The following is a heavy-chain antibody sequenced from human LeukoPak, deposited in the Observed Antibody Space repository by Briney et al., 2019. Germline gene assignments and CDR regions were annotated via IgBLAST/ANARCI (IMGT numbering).Heavy chain of an antibody. D-gene: IGHD6-19*01. V-gene: IGHV4-38-2*01. CDR2: IYHSGST. CDR3: ARRGSIAVAGIGGVFDY. CDR1: GYSISSGYY. J-gene: IGHJ4*02. Sequence: PSETLSLTCAVSGYSISSGYYWGWIRQPPGKGLEWIGSIYHSGSTYYNPSLKSRVTISVDTSKNQFSLKLSSVTAADTAVYYCARRGSIAVAGIGGVFDYWGQGTLVTVSS.